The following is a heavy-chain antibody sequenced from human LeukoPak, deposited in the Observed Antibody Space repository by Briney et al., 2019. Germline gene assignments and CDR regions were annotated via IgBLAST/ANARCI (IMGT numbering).Heavy chain of an antibody. CDR1: GFTVSNNY. CDR3: VRNSGALGA. D-gene: IGHD2-21*01. Sequence: GGSLRLSCAAPGFTVSNNYMSWDRRAAGKGLEWVALIYSGGSTYYADSVKGRFTISRDNSKNTLHLQMNSLRAEDTAVYYCVRNSGALGAWGQGTLVTVSS. CDR2: IYSGGST. J-gene: IGHJ5*02. V-gene: IGHV3-53*01.